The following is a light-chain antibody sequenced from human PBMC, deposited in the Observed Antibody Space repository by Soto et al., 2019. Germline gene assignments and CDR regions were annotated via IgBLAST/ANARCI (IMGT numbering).Light chain of an antibody. CDR3: QHFDSLPT. CDR1: QTVSRSY. CDR2: GAS. V-gene: IGKV3-20*01. J-gene: IGKJ4*01. Sequence: EIVLTQSPGTLSLSPGESATLSCRASQTVSRSYFVWYQQKPGQAPRLLIYGASARAPGIPDRFSGTGSGTESTLTISRLEPEDFAVYFCQHFDSLPTFGGGTKVEIK.